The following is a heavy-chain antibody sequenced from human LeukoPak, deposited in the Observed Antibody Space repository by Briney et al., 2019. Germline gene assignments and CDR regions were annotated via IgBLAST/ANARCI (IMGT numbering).Heavy chain of an antibody. CDR3: ARASGYSGSRRWFDP. CDR2: INSDESTT. D-gene: IGHD5-12*01. J-gene: IGHJ5*02. CDR1: GFTFSRYW. Sequence: GGSLRLSCAASGFTFSRYWMHWVRQAPGKGLVWVARINSDESTTSDADSVKGRFTISRDNAKNTLYLQMNSLRAEDTAVYYCARASGYSGSRRWFDPWGQGTLVTVSS. V-gene: IGHV3-74*01.